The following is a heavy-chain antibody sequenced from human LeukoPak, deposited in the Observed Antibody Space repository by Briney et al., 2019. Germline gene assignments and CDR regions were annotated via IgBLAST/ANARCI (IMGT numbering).Heavy chain of an antibody. CDR2: LSDSGGST. V-gene: IGHV3-23*01. J-gene: IGHJ6*03. CDR1: GLTFSTYA. CDR3: AKGPPPSQFYYYLDV. Sequence: GGSLRLSCAASGLTFSTYAMTWVRQAPGKGLEWVSTLSDSGGSTYYADSVKGRFTISRDNSKNTLYLEVNSLRAEDTAVYYCAKGPPPSQFYYYLDVWGKGTTVTVSS.